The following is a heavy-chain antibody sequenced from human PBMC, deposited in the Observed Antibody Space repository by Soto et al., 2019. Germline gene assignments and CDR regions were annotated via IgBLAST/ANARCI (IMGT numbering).Heavy chain of an antibody. CDR3: ARENSGGRCGFDY. V-gene: IGHV4-30-4*01. CDR1: GCSISIGDHY. D-gene: IGHD2-15*01. Sequence: SETLSLTCPVSGCSISIGDHYWIWIRQPPGKGLEWIGYIYYSGSTYYNPSLKSRVTISVDTSKNQFSLKLSSVTAADTAVYYCARENSGGRCGFDYWGQGTLVTVSS. J-gene: IGHJ4*02. CDR2: IYYSGST.